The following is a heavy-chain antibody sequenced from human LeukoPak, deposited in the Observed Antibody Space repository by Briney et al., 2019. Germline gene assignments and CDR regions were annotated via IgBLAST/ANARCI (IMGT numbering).Heavy chain of an antibody. J-gene: IGHJ4*02. CDR1: EFTFNTFW. CDR2: IKQDGSEK. V-gene: IGHV3-7*01. D-gene: IGHD3-3*01. CDR3: ARVRFLERSQYYFDY. Sequence: SGRSLRLSCAASEFTFNTFWMRWVSQAPGKGLEWVANIKQDGSEKYYVDSVEGRFTISRDNAKNSLYLQMNSLRAEDTAMYYCARVRFLERSQYYFDYWGQGTLVTVSS.